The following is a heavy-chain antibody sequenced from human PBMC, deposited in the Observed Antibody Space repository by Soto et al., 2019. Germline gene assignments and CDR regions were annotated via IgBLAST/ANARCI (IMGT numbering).Heavy chain of an antibody. D-gene: IGHD3-10*01. V-gene: IGHV1-69*01. J-gene: IGHJ6*02. CDR1: GGTFSSYA. CDR3: ARDPYYYGSGSAYYYYYGMDV. CDR2: IIPIFGTA. Sequence: QVQLVQSGAEVKKPGSSVKVSCKASGGTFSSYAISWLRQAPGQGLEWRGGIIPIFGTANYAQKFQGRVTITADESTSTAYMELSSLRSEDTAVYYCARDPYYYGSGSAYYYYYGMDVWGQGTSVTVS.